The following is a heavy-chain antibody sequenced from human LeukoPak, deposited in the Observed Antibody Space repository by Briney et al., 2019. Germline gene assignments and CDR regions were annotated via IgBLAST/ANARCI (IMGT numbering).Heavy chain of an antibody. CDR2: INPNSGGT. CDR3: ARDLAAITTGSHNWFDP. Sequence: GASVKVSCKASGYTFTGYYMHWVRQAPGQGLEWMGWINPNSGGTNYAQKFQGRVTMTRDTSINTAFMELSRLTSDDTAVYYCARDLAAITTGSHNWFDPWGQGTLVTVSS. D-gene: IGHD3-22*01. J-gene: IGHJ5*02. V-gene: IGHV1-2*02. CDR1: GYTFTGYY.